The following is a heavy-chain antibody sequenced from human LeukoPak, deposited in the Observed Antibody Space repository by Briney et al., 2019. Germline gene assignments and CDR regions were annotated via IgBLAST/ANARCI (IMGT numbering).Heavy chain of an antibody. V-gene: IGHV1-69*05. CDR2: IIPIFGTA. CDR1: GGTFSSHA. CDR3: ARGPTLRLLWFGELEK. D-gene: IGHD3-10*01. J-gene: IGHJ4*02. Sequence: ASVKVSCKASGGTFSSHAISWVRQAPGQGLEWMGGIIPIFGTANYAQKFQGRVTITTDESTSTAYMELSSLRSEDTAVYYCARGPTLRLLWFGELEKWGQGTLVTVSS.